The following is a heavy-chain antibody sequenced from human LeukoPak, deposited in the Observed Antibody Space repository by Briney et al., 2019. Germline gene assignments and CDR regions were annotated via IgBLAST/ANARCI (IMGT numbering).Heavy chain of an antibody. CDR2: IKQDGSEK. V-gene: IGHV3-7*01. J-gene: IGHJ4*02. Sequence: GGSLRLSCAASGFTFSNYWMNRVRQAPGKGLEWVANIKQDGSEKYYVDSVKGRFTVSRDNTKNSLYLQMNSLRAEDTAVYYCTMIEWERWRGWGQGTLVTVSS. CDR1: GFTFSNYW. CDR3: TMIEWERWRG. D-gene: IGHD1-26*01.